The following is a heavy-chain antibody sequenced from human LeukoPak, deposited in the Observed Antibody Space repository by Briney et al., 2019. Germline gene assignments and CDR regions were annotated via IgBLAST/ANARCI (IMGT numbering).Heavy chain of an antibody. CDR2: ISYDGSNK. CDR3: ATEPRWELYSFDI. CDR1: GFTFSSYA. Sequence: GGSLRLSCAASGFTFSSYAIHWVRQAPGKGLEWVAVISYDGSNKYYADSVKGRFTTSRDNPKNTLFLQMNSLRAEDTAAYYCATEPRWELYSFDIWGQGTMVTVSS. V-gene: IGHV3-30-3*01. J-gene: IGHJ3*02. D-gene: IGHD1-7*01.